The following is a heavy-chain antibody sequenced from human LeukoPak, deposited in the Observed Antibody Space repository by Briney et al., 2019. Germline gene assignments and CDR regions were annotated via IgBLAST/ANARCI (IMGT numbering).Heavy chain of an antibody. CDR1: GVTFGTYS. CDR3: AMGDLLHRNWFDP. D-gene: IGHD3-22*01. Sequence: RGSLRLSCAASGVTFGTYSMNSVREAPGKGLEWVSSISTSSSYSYYAESVRGRFTISRDNAKNSLYLQMNSLRGEDTAFYYCAMGDLLHRNWFDPWGEGALLTVSS. J-gene: IGHJ5*02. CDR2: ISTSSSYS. V-gene: IGHV3-21*04.